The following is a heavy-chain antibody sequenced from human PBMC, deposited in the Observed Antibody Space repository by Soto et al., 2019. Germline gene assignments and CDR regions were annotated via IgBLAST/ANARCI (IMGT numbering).Heavy chain of an antibody. Sequence: GGSLRLSCAASGFTFSSYSMNWVRQAPGKGLEWVSSISSSSSYIYYADSVKGRFTISRDNAKNSLYLQMNSLRAEDTAVYYCVSLKDIVVVVAATPYYYYYMDVWGKGTTVTVSS. CDR2: ISSSSSYI. J-gene: IGHJ6*03. CDR3: VSLKDIVVVVAATPYYYYYMDV. CDR1: GFTFSSYS. V-gene: IGHV3-21*01. D-gene: IGHD2-15*01.